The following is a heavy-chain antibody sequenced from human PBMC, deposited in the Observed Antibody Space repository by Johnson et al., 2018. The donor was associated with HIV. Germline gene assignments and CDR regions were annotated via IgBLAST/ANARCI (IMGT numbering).Heavy chain of an antibody. CDR2: ISYDGSNK. J-gene: IGHJ3*02. Sequence: QVQVVESGGGEVQPGRSLRLSCAASGFTFSGYGMHWVRQAPGKGLEWVAVISYDGSNKYYADSVKGRFTISRDNSKNTLYLRMNSLRSEDTSVYYCARWRVVVTYQDAFDIWGQGTMVTVSS. CDR1: GFTFSGYG. V-gene: IGHV3-30*03. D-gene: IGHD3-22*01. CDR3: ARWRVVVTYQDAFDI.